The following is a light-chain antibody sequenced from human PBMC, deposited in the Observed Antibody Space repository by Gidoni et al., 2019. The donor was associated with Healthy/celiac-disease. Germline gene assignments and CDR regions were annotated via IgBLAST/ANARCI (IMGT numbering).Light chain of an antibody. CDR2: DAS. CDR3: QQRSNWPPIT. CDR1: QRVSSY. J-gene: IGKJ5*01. V-gene: IGKV3-11*01. Sequence: EIVLTQSPATLSLSPGERATLSCRASQRVSSYLAWYQQKPGQATRLLIYDASNRATGIPARFSGSGSGTDFTLTISSLEPEDCAVYYCQQRSNWPPITFGQGTRLEIK.